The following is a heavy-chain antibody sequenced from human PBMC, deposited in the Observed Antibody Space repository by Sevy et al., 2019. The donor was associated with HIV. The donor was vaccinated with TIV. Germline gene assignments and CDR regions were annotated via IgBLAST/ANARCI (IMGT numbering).Heavy chain of an antibody. Sequence: SETLSLTCTVSGGSISSSSYYWGWIRQPPGKGLEWIGSIYYSGSTYYNPSLKSRVTISVDTSKNQFSLKLSSVTAADTAVYYYARHGARDYYYYGMDVWGQGTTVTVSS. CDR1: GGSISSSSYY. D-gene: IGHD2-15*01. CDR3: ARHGARDYYYYGMDV. J-gene: IGHJ6*02. CDR2: IYYSGST. V-gene: IGHV4-39*01.